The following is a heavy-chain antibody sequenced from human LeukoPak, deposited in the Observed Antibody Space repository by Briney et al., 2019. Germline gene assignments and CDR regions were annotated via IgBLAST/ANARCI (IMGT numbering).Heavy chain of an antibody. CDR1: GGSFSGYY. D-gene: IGHD5-24*01. Sequence: SETLSLTCAVYGGSFSGYYWSWIRQPPGKGLEWIGEINHSGSTNYNPSLKSRVTISVDTSKNQFSLKLSSVTAADTAVYYCARGAKRWLQYPFDYWGQGTLVIVSS. CDR3: ARGAKRWLQYPFDY. J-gene: IGHJ4*02. V-gene: IGHV4-34*01. CDR2: INHSGST.